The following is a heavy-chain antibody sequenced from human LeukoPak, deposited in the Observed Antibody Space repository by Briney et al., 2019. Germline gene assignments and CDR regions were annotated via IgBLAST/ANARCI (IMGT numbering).Heavy chain of an antibody. D-gene: IGHD2-15*01. Sequence: GGSLRLSCAASGFTVSSNYMSWVRQAPGKGLEWVSVIYSDGSTYYADSVKGRFTISRDNSKNTLYLQMNSLRAEDTAVYYCARDHVGGTGGAFDIWGQGTMVTVSS. V-gene: IGHV3-66*01. J-gene: IGHJ3*02. CDR1: GFTVSSNY. CDR3: ARDHVGGTGGAFDI. CDR2: IYSDGST.